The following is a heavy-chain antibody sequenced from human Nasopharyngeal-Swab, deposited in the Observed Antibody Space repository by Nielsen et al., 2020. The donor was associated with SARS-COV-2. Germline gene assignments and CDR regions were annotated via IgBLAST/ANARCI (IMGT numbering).Heavy chain of an antibody. D-gene: IGHD2-2*02. CDR1: GFTVSSNY. CDR2: IYSGGST. Sequence: GGSLRLSCAASGFTVSSNYMSWVRQAPGKGLEWVSVIYSGGSTYYADSVKGRFTISRDNSKNTLYLQMNSLRAEDTAVYYCAREGSYCSSTSCYMSPNYYYYMDVWGKGTTVTVSS. CDR3: AREGSYCSSTSCYMSPNYYYYMDV. J-gene: IGHJ6*03. V-gene: IGHV3-66*01.